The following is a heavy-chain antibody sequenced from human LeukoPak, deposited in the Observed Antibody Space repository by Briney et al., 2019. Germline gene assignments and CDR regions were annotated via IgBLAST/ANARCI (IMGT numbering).Heavy chain of an antibody. CDR3: ARGWSYSSY. CDR1: GFTFSSYA. V-gene: IGHV3-30-3*01. CDR2: ISYDGSNK. Sequence: GGSLGLSCAASGFTFSSYAMHWVRQAPGKGLEWVAVISYDGSNKYYADSVKGRFTISRDNSKNTLYLQMNSLRAEDTAVYYCARGWSYSSYWGQGTLVTVSS. D-gene: IGHD1-26*01. J-gene: IGHJ4*02.